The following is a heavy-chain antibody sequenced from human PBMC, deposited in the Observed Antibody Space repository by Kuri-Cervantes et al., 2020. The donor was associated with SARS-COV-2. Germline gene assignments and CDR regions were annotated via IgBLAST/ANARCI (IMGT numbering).Heavy chain of an antibody. CDR3: ARGTYYDFWSGYNYYGIDV. CDR1: GGSISSYY. Sequence: SETLSLTCTVSGGSISSYYWSWIRQPPGKGPEWIGYIYYSGSTNYNPSLKSRVTISVDTSKNQFSLKLSSVTAADTAVYYCARGTYYDFWSGYNYYGIDVWGQGTTVTVSS. V-gene: IGHV4-59*01. J-gene: IGHJ6*02. D-gene: IGHD3-3*01. CDR2: IYYSGST.